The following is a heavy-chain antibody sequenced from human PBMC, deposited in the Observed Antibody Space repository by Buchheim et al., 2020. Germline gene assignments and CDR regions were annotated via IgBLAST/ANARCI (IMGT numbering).Heavy chain of an antibody. J-gene: IGHJ4*02. CDR2: ILPVYGTP. CDR1: AGTFTNSA. V-gene: IGHV1-69*01. CDR3: ARGTRTTERFDL. D-gene: IGHD1-1*01. Sequence: QVQLVQSGAEVKKPGSSVKVSCKTSAGTFTNSAVSWVRQAPGQGLEWMGGILPVYGTPNYAHKFQGSVTITVDEYTTTAPSTAYMELSDLRSEDTGTYYCARGTRTTERFDLWGQGT.